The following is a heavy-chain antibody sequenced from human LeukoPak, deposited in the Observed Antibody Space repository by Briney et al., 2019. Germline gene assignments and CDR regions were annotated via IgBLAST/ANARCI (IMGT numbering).Heavy chain of an antibody. CDR3: ANFDTGV. J-gene: IGHJ4*02. D-gene: IGHD3-10*01. V-gene: IGHV3-23*05. CDR1: GFTFSSYA. CDR2: IDTSGISA. Sequence: GGSLRLSCAASGFTFSSYAMSWVRQAPGKGLEWVSHIDTSGISATYADSVKGRFTISRDNAKNTVYLQMNSLRAEDTAIYYCANFDTGVWGQGTLVTVSS.